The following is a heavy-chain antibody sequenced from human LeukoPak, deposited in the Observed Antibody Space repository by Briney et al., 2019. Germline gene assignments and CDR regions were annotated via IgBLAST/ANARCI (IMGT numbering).Heavy chain of an antibody. J-gene: IGHJ4*02. CDR1: GGSISSYY. CDR3: ARRSSGHYFFDY. D-gene: IGHD6-19*01. V-gene: IGHV4-59*08. Sequence: SETLSLTFTVSGGSISSYYWIWIRQPPGKGLEWIGHVSYSGYTKYNPSLERRVTLSIETSNTQLSLNLSSVTAADTAVYYCARRSSGHYFFDYWGQGTLVTVSS. CDR2: VSYSGYT.